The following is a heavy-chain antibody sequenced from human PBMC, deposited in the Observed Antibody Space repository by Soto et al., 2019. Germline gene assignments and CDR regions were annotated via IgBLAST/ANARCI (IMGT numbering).Heavy chain of an antibody. Sequence: GGSLRLSCAASGFTFSSYAMSWVRQAPGKGLEWVSAISGSGGSTYYADSVKGRFTISRDNSKNTLYLQMNSLRAEDTAVYYCGKTGGVYSFYYLGMDVGGKGTRVPFP. CDR2: ISGSGGST. CDR3: GKTGGVYSFYYLGMDV. CDR1: GFTFSSYA. J-gene: IGHJ6*04. D-gene: IGHD3-16*01. V-gene: IGHV3-23*01.